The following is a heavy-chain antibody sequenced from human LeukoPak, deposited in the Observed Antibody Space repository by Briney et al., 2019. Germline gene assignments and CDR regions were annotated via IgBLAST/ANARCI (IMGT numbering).Heavy chain of an antibody. CDR1: GFTFRDYY. Sequence: PGGSLRLSCAVSGFTFRDYYMSWIRQAPGKGLEWVSYISSSGSTIYYADSVKGRFTISRDNAKNSLYLQMNSLRAEDTAVYYCARDGYSLDAFDIWGQGTMVTVSS. D-gene: IGHD5-24*01. CDR3: ARDGYSLDAFDI. V-gene: IGHV3-11*01. CDR2: ISSSGSTI. J-gene: IGHJ3*02.